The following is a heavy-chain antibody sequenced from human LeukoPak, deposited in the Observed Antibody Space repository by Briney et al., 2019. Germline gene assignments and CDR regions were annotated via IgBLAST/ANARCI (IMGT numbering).Heavy chain of an antibody. V-gene: IGHV4-59*04. CDR1: GGSISSYY. J-gene: IGHJ4*02. CDR3: ARQVTFGYAYGYYFDF. CDR2: FHYSGST. D-gene: IGHD5-18*01. Sequence: KPSETLSLTCTVSGGSISSYYWSWIRQPPGKGLEWIGNFHYSGSTYYNPSLKSRVTISVDTSKNQFSLRLSSVTAADTAVYYCARQVTFGYAYGYYFDFWGQGALVTVSS.